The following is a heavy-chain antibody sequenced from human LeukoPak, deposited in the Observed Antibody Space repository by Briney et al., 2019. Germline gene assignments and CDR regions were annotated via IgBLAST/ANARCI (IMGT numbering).Heavy chain of an antibody. CDR2: INPSSGGT. CDR3: ARGSGSYHYGY. Sequence: ASVKVSCKASRYTFTGYYMHWVRQAPGQGLEWMGWINPSSGGTNYAQKFQGRVTMTRDTSISTAYMELSRLRSDDTAVYYCARGSGSYHYGYWGQGTLVTVSS. D-gene: IGHD1-26*01. CDR1: RYTFTGYY. V-gene: IGHV1-2*02. J-gene: IGHJ4*02.